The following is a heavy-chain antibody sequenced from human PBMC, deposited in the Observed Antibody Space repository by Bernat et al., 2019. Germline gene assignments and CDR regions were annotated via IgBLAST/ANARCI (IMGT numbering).Heavy chain of an antibody. CDR3: ARDHGYCSGGSCYWSWFDP. V-gene: IGHV3-21*01. Sequence: EVQLVESGGGLVKPGGSLRLSCAASGFTFSSYSMNWVRQAPGKGLEWVSSISSSSSYIYYADSVKGRFTISRDNAKNSLYLQMNSLRAEDTAVYYCARDHGYCSGGSCYWSWFDPWGQGTLVTVSS. D-gene: IGHD2-15*01. CDR1: GFTFSSYS. J-gene: IGHJ5*02. CDR2: ISSSSSYI.